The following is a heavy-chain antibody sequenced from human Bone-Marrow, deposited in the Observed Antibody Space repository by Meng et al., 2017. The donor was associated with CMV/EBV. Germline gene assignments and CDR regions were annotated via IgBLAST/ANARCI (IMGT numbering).Heavy chain of an antibody. V-gene: IGHV3-7*04. D-gene: IGHD6-13*01. CDR1: GFTFSSHW. Sequence: GGSLRLSCAASGFTFSSHWITWVRQAPGKGLEWVANINQDENQKNYVDSVKGRFTISRDNAKNSLFLQMNRLGAEDTAVYYCARVAAAGRGMDVWGQGTTVTVSS. J-gene: IGHJ6*02. CDR3: ARVAAAGRGMDV. CDR2: INQDENQK.